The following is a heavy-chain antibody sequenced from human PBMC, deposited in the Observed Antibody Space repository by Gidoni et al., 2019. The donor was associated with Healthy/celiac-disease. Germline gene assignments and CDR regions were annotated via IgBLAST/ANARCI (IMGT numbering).Heavy chain of an antibody. CDR2: INHSGST. CDR3: VGWTRFWNY. Sequence: QVQLQQWGAGLLKPSEPLSLTCAVYGWSFSGYYWSWIRQPPGEGLEWIGEINHSGSTNYNPSLKSRVTISVDTSKNQFSLKLSSVTAADTAVYYCVGWTRFWNYWGQGTLVTVSS. D-gene: IGHD3-3*01. CDR1: GWSFSGYY. J-gene: IGHJ4*02. V-gene: IGHV4-34*01.